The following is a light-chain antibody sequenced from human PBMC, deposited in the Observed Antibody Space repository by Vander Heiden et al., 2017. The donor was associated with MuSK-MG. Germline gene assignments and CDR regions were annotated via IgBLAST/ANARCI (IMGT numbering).Light chain of an antibody. J-gene: IGKJ1*01. V-gene: IGKV2-28*01. CDR3: MQALQTPT. CDR1: HSVLHYTGTSF. CDR2: FVS. Sequence: DIVMTQSPLSPPVTPGEPASISCRSSHSVLHYTGTSFMCWYVQQPAQVRQLLFYFVSSRASGVPARFRARGSGTYFTLEISSVEAEGVGVYYCMQALQTPTFGQGTKVEIK.